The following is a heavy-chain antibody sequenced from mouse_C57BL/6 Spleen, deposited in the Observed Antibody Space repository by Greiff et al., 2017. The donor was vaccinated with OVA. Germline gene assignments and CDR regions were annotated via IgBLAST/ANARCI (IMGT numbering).Heavy chain of an antibody. CDR3: TKGEYSRNDPFAY. Sequence: QVQLKESGPGLVQPSQSLSITCTVSGFSLTSYGVHWVRQSPGKGLEWLGVIWRGGSTDYTAAIMSRLSISKVNPKSQAFFLMNSLQADDTAIYYCTKGEYSRNDPFAYWGQGTLVTVSA. V-gene: IGHV2-5*01. J-gene: IGHJ3*01. CDR1: GFSLTSYG. D-gene: IGHD2-5*01. CDR2: IWRGGST.